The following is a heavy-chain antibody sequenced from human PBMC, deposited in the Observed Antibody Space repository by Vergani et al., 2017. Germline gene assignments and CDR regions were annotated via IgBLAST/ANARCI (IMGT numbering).Heavy chain of an antibody. CDR2: IYSGGST. D-gene: IGHD6-19*01. J-gene: IGHJ5*02. CDR3: ARDISSGWYWFDP. Sequence: VQLVESGGGVVQPGTSLRLSCATSGFIVSSNYMNWVRQAPGKGLEWVSVIYSGGSTYYADSVKGRFTISRDNSRNTLFLQMNSLRTEDTAVYYCARDISSGWYWFDPWGQGTLVTVSS. V-gene: IGHV3-66*02. CDR1: GFIVSSNY.